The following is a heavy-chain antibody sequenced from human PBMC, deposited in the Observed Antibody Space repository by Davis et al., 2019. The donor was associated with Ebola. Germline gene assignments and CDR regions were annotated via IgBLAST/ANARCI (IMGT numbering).Heavy chain of an antibody. Sequence: GESLKISCAASGFTFSRYGMHWVRQAPGKGLEWVAVISYDGDNKCYADSVKGRFTISRDNSKNTLYLQMNSLRAEDTAVYYCAKDHYYGSGSDLYYYYGMDVWGQGTTVTVSS. CDR2: ISYDGDNK. CDR3: AKDHYYGSGSDLYYYYGMDV. J-gene: IGHJ6*02. V-gene: IGHV3-30*18. D-gene: IGHD3-10*01. CDR1: GFTFSRYG.